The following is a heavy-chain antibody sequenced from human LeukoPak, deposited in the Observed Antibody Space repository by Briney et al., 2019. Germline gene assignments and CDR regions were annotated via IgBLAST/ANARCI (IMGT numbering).Heavy chain of an antibody. Sequence: GGSLRLSCAASGFTFSTYGMTWVRQAPGKGLEWVAFIRYDGSNKYYADSVKGRSPISRDNSKNTLYLHKNSLRPDDTAVYYCAKSRGWFGELTDNWGQGTLVTVSS. CDR2: IRYDGSNK. CDR1: GFTFSTYG. CDR3: AKSRGWFGELTDN. J-gene: IGHJ4*02. D-gene: IGHD3-10*01. V-gene: IGHV3-30*02.